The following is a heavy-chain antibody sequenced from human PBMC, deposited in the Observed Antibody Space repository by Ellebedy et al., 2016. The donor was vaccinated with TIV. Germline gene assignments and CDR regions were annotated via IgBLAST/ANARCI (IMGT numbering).Heavy chain of an antibody. CDR3: ARDTYSSSWYVNYYYYMDV. V-gene: IGHV1-18*01. Sequence: ASVKVSCXASGYTFTSYGISWVRQAPGQGLEWMGWISAYNGNTNYAQKLQGRVTMTTDTSTSTAYMELRSLRSDDTAVYYCARDTYSSSWYVNYYYYMDVWGKGTTVTVSS. J-gene: IGHJ6*03. CDR1: GYTFTSYG. D-gene: IGHD6-13*01. CDR2: ISAYNGNT.